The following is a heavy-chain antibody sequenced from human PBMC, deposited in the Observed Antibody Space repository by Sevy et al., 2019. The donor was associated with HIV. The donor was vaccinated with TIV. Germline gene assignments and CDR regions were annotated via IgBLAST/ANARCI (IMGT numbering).Heavy chain of an antibody. CDR2: ISSSSSTI. D-gene: IGHD2-15*01. Sequence: AGSLRLSCAASGFTFSSYSMNWVRQAPGKGLEWVSYISSSSSTIYYADSVKGRFTISRDNAKNSLYLQMNSLRAEDTAVYYCARVGIVVVGAFDLWGQGTMVTVSS. J-gene: IGHJ3*01. CDR3: ARVGIVVVGAFDL. CDR1: GFTFSSYS. V-gene: IGHV3-48*01.